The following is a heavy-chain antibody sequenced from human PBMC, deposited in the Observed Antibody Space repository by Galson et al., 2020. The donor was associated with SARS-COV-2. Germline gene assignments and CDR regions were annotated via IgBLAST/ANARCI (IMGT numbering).Heavy chain of an antibody. V-gene: IGHV5-51*01. CDR2: IYPGDSDT. CDR3: TRLVLTMIRGIVVPYGLDV. CDR1: GYNFSNFW. Sequence: KIGESLQISCQGSGYNFSNFWIGWVRQMPGKGLEWMGIIYPGDSDTRYSPSFQGQVTISADKSFSTAYLQWSSLKASDAAMYFCTRLVLTMIRGIVVPYGLDVWGQGTTVTVSS. J-gene: IGHJ6*02. D-gene: IGHD3-10*01.